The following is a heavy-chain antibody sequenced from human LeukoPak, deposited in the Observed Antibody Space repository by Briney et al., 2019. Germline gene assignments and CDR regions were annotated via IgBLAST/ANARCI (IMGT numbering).Heavy chain of an antibody. CDR2: IGTAGDT. CDR1: GFTFSSYD. J-gene: IGHJ6*02. CDR3: ARAVAARPRDYYGMDV. D-gene: IGHD6-6*01. V-gene: IGHV3-13*01. Sequence: GGSLRLSCAASGFTFSSYDMHWVRQATGKGLEWVSAIGTAGDTYYPGSVKGRFTFSRENAKNSLYLQMNSLRAGDTAVYYCARAVAARPRDYYGMDVWGQGTTVTVSS.